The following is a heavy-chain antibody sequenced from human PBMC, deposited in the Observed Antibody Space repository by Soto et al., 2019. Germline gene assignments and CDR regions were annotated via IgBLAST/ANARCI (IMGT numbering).Heavy chain of an antibody. CDR2: ISGSGGST. D-gene: IGHD2-2*01. CDR3: AKGSYEVNYYYMDV. V-gene: IGHV3-23*01. Sequence: GGSLRLSCAASGFTFSSYAMSWVRQAPGKGLEWVSAISGSGGSTYYADSVKGRFTISRDNSKNTLYLQMNSLRAEDTAVYYFAKGSYEVNYYYMDVWSKGTTVTVSS. CDR1: GFTFSSYA. J-gene: IGHJ6*03.